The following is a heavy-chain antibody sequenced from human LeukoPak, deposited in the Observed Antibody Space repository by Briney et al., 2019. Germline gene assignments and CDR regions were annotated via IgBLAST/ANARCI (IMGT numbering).Heavy chain of an antibody. CDR3: AKXRGSSWYSIDY. Sequence: GGSLRLSCAASGFTFSSYAMSWVRQAPGKGLEWVSAISGSGGSTYYADSVKDRFTISRDNSKNTLYLQMNSLRAEDTAVYYXAKXRGSSWYSIDYWGQGTLVTVSS. CDR1: GFTFSSYA. D-gene: IGHD6-13*01. CDR2: ISGSGGST. V-gene: IGHV3-23*01. J-gene: IGHJ4*02.